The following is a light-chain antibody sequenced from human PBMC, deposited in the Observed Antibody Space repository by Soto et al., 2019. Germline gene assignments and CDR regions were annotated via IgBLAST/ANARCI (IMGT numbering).Light chain of an antibody. V-gene: IGLV2-23*02. Sequence: QSVLTQPASVSGSPGQSITISCTGTSSDVGSYNLVSWYQQHPGKAPKLMIYDVSKRPSGVSNRFSGSKSGNTASLTISGLQADDEADYYCCSYTRSSTVVFGGGTKLTVL. CDR3: CSYTRSSTVV. J-gene: IGLJ2*01. CDR1: SSDVGSYNL. CDR2: DVS.